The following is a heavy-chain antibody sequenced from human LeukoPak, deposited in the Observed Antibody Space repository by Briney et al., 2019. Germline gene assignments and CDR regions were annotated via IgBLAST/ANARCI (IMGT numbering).Heavy chain of an antibody. CDR1: GFTFSSYA. J-gene: IGHJ5*02. D-gene: IGHD2-2*01. CDR3: AKGAPSYCSSTSCWALKWFDP. V-gene: IGHV3-23*01. Sequence: GGSLRLSCAASGFTFSSYAMSWVRQAPGKGLEWVSAISGSGGSTYYADSVKGRFTISRDNSKNTLYLQMNSLRAEDPAVYYCAKGAPSYCSSTSCWALKWFDPWGQGTLVTVSS. CDR2: ISGSGGST.